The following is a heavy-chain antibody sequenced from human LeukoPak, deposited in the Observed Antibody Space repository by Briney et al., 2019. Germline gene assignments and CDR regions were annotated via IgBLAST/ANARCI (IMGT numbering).Heavy chain of an antibody. J-gene: IGHJ4*02. D-gene: IGHD6-6*01. CDR2: IKEEGSQK. CDR3: ARARGYFDY. Sequence: GGSLRLSCAASGFTFSSYWMSWVRQAPGKGPEWVANIKEEGSQKYYVDSVKGGFTIPRDNAKNSLYLQMNSLRAEDTAVYYCARARGYFDYWGQGTLVTVSS. V-gene: IGHV3-7*01. CDR1: GFTFSSYW.